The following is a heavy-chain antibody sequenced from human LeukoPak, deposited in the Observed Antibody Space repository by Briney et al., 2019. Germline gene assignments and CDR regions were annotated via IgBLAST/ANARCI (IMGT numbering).Heavy chain of an antibody. CDR2: ISSSSSTI. CDR3: ARGPWPLEWLLNWFDP. D-gene: IGHD3-3*01. CDR1: GFTFSSYS. V-gene: IGHV3-48*02. J-gene: IGHJ5*02. Sequence: GGSLRLSCAASGFTFSSYSMSWVRQAPGKGLEWVSYISSSSSTIYYADSVKGRFTIYRDNAKNSLYLQMNSLRDEDTAVYYCARGPWPLEWLLNWFDPWGQGTLVTVSS.